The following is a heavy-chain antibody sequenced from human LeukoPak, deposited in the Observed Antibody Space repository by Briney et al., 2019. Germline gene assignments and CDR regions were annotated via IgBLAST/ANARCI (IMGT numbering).Heavy chain of an antibody. CDR2: ISSSGSTI. CDR3: AKDRRRIAVLGFGEFAFDI. CDR1: GFTFSSYE. J-gene: IGHJ3*02. D-gene: IGHD3-10*01. V-gene: IGHV3-48*03. Sequence: GGSLRLSCAASGFTFSSYEMNWVRQAPGKGLEWVSYISSSGSTIYYADSVKGRFTISRDNAKNSLYLQMNSLRAEDTAVYYCAKDRRRIAVLGFGEFAFDIWGQGTMVTVSS.